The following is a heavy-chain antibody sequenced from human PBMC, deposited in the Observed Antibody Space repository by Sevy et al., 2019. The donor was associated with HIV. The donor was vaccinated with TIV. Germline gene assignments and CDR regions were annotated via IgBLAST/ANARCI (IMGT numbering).Heavy chain of an antibody. CDR1: GFTFSSYA. D-gene: IGHD4-17*01. Sequence: GGSLRLSCAASGFTFSSYAMHWVRQAPGKGLEWVAVISYDGSNKYYADSVKGRFTISRDNSKNTLYLQMNSLRAEDTAVYYCARHPFGHDYADYEPLEGYWGQGTLVTVSS. CDR2: ISYDGSNK. V-gene: IGHV3-30*04. CDR3: ARHPFGHDYADYEPLEGY. J-gene: IGHJ4*02.